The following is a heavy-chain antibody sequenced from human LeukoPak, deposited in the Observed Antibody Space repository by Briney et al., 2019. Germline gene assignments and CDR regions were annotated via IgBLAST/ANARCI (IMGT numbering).Heavy chain of an antibody. V-gene: IGHV5-51*01. CDR2: IYPGDSDT. D-gene: IGHD2-15*01. CDR1: AYSFTSYW. J-gene: IGHJ3*02. Sequence: GESLKISCKGSAYSFTSYWIGWVRQMPGKGLEWMGIIYPGDSDTRYSPSFQGQVTISVDESISTAYLQWSSLKASDTAMYYCARRGYCSGGGCYSNPFDIWGQGTMVTVSS. CDR3: ARRGYCSGGGCYSNPFDI.